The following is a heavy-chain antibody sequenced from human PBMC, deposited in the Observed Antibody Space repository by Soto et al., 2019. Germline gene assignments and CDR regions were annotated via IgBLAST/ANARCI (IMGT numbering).Heavy chain of an antibody. CDR2: ISGSGGST. Sequence: GGSLRLSCAASGFTFSSYAMSWVRQAPGKGLEWVSAISGSGGSTYYADSVKGRFTISRDNSKNTLYLQMNSLRAEDTAVYYCAKGDAAYYYEKDYFDYWGQGTLVTVSS. D-gene: IGHD3-22*01. CDR1: GFTFSSYA. J-gene: IGHJ4*02. V-gene: IGHV3-23*01. CDR3: AKGDAAYYYEKDYFDY.